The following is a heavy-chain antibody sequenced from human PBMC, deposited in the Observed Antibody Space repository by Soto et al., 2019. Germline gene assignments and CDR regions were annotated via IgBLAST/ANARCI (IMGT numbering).Heavy chain of an antibody. CDR3: ARRFGSYYFDY. V-gene: IGHV4-59*08. CDR2: YYNGST. D-gene: IGHD6-6*01. CDR1: GGSISSYY. Sequence: SETLSLTCTVSGGSISSYYWSWIRRPPGKGLEWIGYYYNGSTSYNPSLKSRLTISVDTSKNQFSLKVSSVTAADTAVYYCARRFGSYYFDYWGQGTLVTVSS. J-gene: IGHJ4*02.